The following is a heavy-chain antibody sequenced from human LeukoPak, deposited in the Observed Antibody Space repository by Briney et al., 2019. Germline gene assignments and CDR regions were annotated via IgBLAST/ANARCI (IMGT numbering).Heavy chain of an antibody. V-gene: IGHV4-59*01. CDR1: GGSISGYY. D-gene: IGHD4-17*01. Sequence: SETLSLTCTVYGGSISGYYWSWIRQPPGKGLGWIGYIYYSGSTNYNPSLKRRVTMSVDTSKNQFSLKLNSMTAADTAVYFCAKGRYNDYGFDYWGQGTLVTVSS. J-gene: IGHJ4*02. CDR3: AKGRYNDYGFDY. CDR2: IYYSGST.